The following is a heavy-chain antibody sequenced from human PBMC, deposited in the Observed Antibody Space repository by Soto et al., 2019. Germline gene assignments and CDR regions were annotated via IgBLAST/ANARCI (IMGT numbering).Heavy chain of an antibody. CDR1: GFTFSSYA. V-gene: IGHV3-30-3*01. J-gene: IGHJ3*02. D-gene: IGHD3-3*01. Sequence: GGSLRLSCAASGFTFSSYAMHWVRQAPGKGLEWVAVISYDGSNKYYADSVKGRFTISRDNSKNTLYLQMNSLRAEDTAVYYCARDRRRFLEWFDAFDIWGQGTMVTVSS. CDR2: ISYDGSNK. CDR3: ARDRRRFLEWFDAFDI.